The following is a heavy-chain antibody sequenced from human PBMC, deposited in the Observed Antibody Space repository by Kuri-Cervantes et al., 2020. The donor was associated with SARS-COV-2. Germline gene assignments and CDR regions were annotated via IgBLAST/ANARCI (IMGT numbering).Heavy chain of an antibody. CDR2: IYYSGST. CDR1: GGSISSYY. J-gene: IGHJ4*02. CDR3: ARDMYYYDSSGYYYPLGY. Sequence: SETLSLTCTVSGGSISSYYWSWIRQPPGKGLEWIGYIYYSGSTNYNPSLKSRVTISVDTSKNQFSLRLSSVTAADTAVYYCARDMYYYDSSGYYYPLGYWGQGTLVTVSS. D-gene: IGHD3-22*01. V-gene: IGHV4-59*01.